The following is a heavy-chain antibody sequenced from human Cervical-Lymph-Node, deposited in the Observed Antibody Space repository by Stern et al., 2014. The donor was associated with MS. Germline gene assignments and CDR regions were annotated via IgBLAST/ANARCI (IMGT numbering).Heavy chain of an antibody. CDR1: GFTFDAYA. Sequence: EVQLVESGGGLVQPGRSLRLSCAASGFTFDAYAMHWVRQAPGKGLEWVSGISWNSGSIGYADSVKGRFTISRDNAKNSLYLQMNSLRAEDTALYYCAKDACSSTSCYIDPWGQGTLVTVSS. V-gene: IGHV3-9*01. D-gene: IGHD2-2*02. J-gene: IGHJ5*02. CDR2: ISWNSGSI. CDR3: AKDACSSTSCYIDP.